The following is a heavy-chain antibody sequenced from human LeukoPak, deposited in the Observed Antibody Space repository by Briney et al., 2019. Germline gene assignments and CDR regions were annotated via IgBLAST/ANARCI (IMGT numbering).Heavy chain of an antibody. CDR3: ARVQSYYYDSSGYYYGPSYFDY. V-gene: IGHV4-34*01. Sequence: SETLSLTCAVDGGSFSGYYWSWIRQPPGKGLEWIGEINHSGSTNYNPSLKSRVTISVDTSKNQFSLKLSSVTAADTAVYYCARVQSYYYDSSGYYYGPSYFDYWGQGTLVTVSS. CDR2: INHSGST. CDR1: GGSFSGYY. J-gene: IGHJ4*02. D-gene: IGHD3-22*01.